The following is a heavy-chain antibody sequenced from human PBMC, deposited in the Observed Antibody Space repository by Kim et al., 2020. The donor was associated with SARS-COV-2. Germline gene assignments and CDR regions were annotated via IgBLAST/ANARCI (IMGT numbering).Heavy chain of an antibody. V-gene: IGHV4-34*01. Sequence: SETLSLTCAVYGGSFSGYYWSWIRQPPGKGLEWIGEINHSGSTNYNPSLKSRVTISVDTSKNQFSLKLSSVTAADTAVYYCARVKNLPLYSSSRSYYYYGMDVWGQGTTVTVSS. CDR3: ARVKNLPLYSSSRSYYYYGMDV. J-gene: IGHJ6*02. CDR1: GGSFSGYY. D-gene: IGHD6-13*01. CDR2: INHSGST.